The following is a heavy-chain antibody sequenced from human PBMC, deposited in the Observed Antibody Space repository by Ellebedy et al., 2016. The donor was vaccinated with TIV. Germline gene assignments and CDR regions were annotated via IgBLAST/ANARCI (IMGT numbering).Heavy chain of an antibody. D-gene: IGHD6-13*01. V-gene: IGHV3-30-3*01. Sequence: GESLKISXAASGFTFSYYSMHWVRQAPGKGLEWVAVISHDGSNKYHAESVKGRFTISRDDSKNTLYLQMNTLRTENTALYFCARGSSSRGYFDSWGQGTVVTVSS. CDR2: ISHDGSNK. CDR1: GFTFSYYS. CDR3: ARGSSSRGYFDS. J-gene: IGHJ4*02.